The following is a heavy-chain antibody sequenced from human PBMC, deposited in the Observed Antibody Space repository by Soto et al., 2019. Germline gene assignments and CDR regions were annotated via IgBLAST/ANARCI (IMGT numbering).Heavy chain of an antibody. D-gene: IGHD5-12*01. CDR1: GCTFNNYP. Sequence: ASVKVSCKASGCTFNNYPITWVRQAPGEGLEWMGGSIPIFGTANYAQKFQGRVTISVDESTSKAYMELSSLRSEDTAVYYCARGRGYSGDDHYYYFDMEVWGEGTTVSVS. CDR3: ARGRGYSGDDHYYYFDMEV. J-gene: IGHJ6*01. CDR2: SIPIFGTA. V-gene: IGHV1-69*13.